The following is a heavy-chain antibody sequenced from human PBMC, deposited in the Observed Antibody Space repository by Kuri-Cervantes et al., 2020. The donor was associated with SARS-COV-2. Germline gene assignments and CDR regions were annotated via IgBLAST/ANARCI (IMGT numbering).Heavy chain of an antibody. J-gene: IGHJ4*02. Sequence: KVSCKGSGYSFTSYWIGWVRQMPGKGLEWMGIIYPGDSDTRYSPSFQGQVTISADKSISTAYLQWSSLKAPDTAMYYCATSGKEEWELLGFDYWGQGTLVTVSS. CDR1: GYSFTSYW. CDR3: ATSGKEEWELLGFDY. V-gene: IGHV5-51*01. D-gene: IGHD1-26*01. CDR2: IYPGDSDT.